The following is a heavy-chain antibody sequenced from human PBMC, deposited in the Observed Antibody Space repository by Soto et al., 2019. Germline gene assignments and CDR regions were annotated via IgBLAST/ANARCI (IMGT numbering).Heavy chain of an antibody. J-gene: IGHJ4*02. D-gene: IGHD3-16*01. V-gene: IGHV6-1*01. CDR2: TYYRSRWYN. CDR3: ARAFPYYVSSDSYLDY. CDR1: GDSVSGNSAA. Sequence: SPTLSLTCAISGDSVSGNSAAWNWIRQSPSRGLEWLGRTYYRSRWYNDYAVSVKSRITVTPDTSKNQFSLHLNSVTPEDTAVYYCARAFPYYVSSDSYLDYWGQGALVTVSS.